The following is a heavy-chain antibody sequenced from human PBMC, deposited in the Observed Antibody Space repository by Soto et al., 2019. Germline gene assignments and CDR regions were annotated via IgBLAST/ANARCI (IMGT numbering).Heavy chain of an antibody. CDR2: IIPILGIA. CDR3: ARDPQGIAVDHSYYYGMDV. J-gene: IGHJ6*02. CDR1: GGGFSSYT. D-gene: IGHD6-19*01. V-gene: IGHV1-69*04. Sequence: SVKPSCKACGGGFSSYTISSVRQAQGQGLEWMGRIIPILGIANYAQKFQGRVTITADNAKNSMYLHMDSLRVEDTAVYYCARDPQGIAVDHSYYYGMDVWGQGTTVTVSS.